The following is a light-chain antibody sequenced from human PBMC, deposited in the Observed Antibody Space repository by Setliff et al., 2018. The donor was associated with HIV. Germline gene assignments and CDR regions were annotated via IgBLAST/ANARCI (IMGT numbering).Light chain of an antibody. CDR2: DVS. CDR1: SRDIGSYNY. J-gene: IGLJ1*01. CDR3: TSYTSSSSLENV. Sequence: QSALAQPASVSGSPGQSITISCTGSSRDIGSYNYVSWYQHHPGKAPKPMIFDVSNRPSGVSNRFSGSKSGNTASLIISGLQPEDEADYYCTSYTSSSSLENVFGTGTKVTVL. V-gene: IGLV2-14*01.